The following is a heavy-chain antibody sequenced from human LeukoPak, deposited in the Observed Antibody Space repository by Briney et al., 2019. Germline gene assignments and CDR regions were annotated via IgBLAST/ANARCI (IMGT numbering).Heavy chain of an antibody. V-gene: IGHV3-23*01. CDR2: VTGSSSNT. J-gene: IGHJ4*02. CDR3: AKDRSSTTRCSNY. Sequence: RGSLRLSCAASGFNFSNYAMTWVRQAPGKGLEWVSAVTGSSSNTYYADSVKGRFTVSRDNSKNMLYLEMNSLRVEDTAIYYCAKDRSSTTRCSNYWGRGAHAAVSS. CDR1: GFNFSNYA. D-gene: IGHD2-2*01.